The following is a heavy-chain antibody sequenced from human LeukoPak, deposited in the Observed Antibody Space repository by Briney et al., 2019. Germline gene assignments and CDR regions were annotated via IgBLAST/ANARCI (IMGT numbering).Heavy chain of an antibody. CDR3: ARRTTDN. CDR2: IIPIFGTA. D-gene: IGHD1-1*01. V-gene: IGHV1-69*01. CDR1: VCTFSSYA. Sequence: GSSVKVSCKASVCTFSSYAISWVRQAHGQGLEWMGGIIPIFGTANYAQKFQGRVTITADESTSTAYMELSSLRSEDTAVYYCARRTTDNWGQGTLVTVSS. J-gene: IGHJ4*02.